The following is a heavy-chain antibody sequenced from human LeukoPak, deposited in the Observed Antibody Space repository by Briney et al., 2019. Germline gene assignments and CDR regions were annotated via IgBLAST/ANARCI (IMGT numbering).Heavy chain of an antibody. V-gene: IGHV4-59*08. CDR3: ARHLAGYYFDY. J-gene: IGHJ4*02. CDR1: GGSISSYY. CDR2: IYYSGST. Sequence: SETLSLTCTVSGGSISSYYWSWIRQPPGKGLEWIGYIYYSGSTNYNPSLKSRVTISVDTSKNQFSLKLSSVTAADTAVYYCARHLAGYYFDYWGQGTLVTVSS. D-gene: IGHD3-16*01.